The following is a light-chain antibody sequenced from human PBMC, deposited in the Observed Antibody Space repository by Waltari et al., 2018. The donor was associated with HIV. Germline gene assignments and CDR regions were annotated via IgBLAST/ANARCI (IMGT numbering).Light chain of an antibody. CDR1: QSITTY. CDR3: QQSYSSSST. CDR2: AAS. Sequence: DIQMTQSPSSMSASVGDRVTITCRASQSITTYLNWYQQKPGKAPNLLIYAASSLQSGVPSRFSGSGSGTDFTLTISSLQPEDFATYYCQQSYSSSSTFGQGPSWRSN. J-gene: IGKJ2*01. V-gene: IGKV1-39*01.